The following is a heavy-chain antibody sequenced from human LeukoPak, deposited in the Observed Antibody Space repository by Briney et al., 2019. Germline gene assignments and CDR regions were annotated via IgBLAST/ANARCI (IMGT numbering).Heavy chain of an antibody. CDR1: GFTFSTYA. CDR3: ARRSENLDY. V-gene: IGHV3-30*04. D-gene: IGHD2/OR15-2a*01. Sequence: GGSLRLSCAASGFTFSTYAMHWVRQAPGKGLEWVAVISYDGNTKYYAASVRGRFTISRDNSKNTLSLQMNSLRDEDTAVYYCARRSENLDYWGQGTLVTVSS. CDR2: ISYDGNTK. J-gene: IGHJ4*02.